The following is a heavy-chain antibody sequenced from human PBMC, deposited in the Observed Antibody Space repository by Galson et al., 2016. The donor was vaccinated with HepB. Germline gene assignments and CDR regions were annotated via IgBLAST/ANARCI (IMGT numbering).Heavy chain of an antibody. D-gene: IGHD1-1*01. V-gene: IGHV2-70*04. Sequence: PALVKPTQTLTLTCTVSGFSLSTSGMRVSWIRQPPGKALEWLGRIDWDDGKFYSTSLKTRLAISKDSSKSQVVLIMTNMGPVDTATYFCARTRNWNRGLDVWGQGTTVTVSS. J-gene: IGHJ6*02. CDR1: GFSLSTSGMR. CDR3: ARTRNWNRGLDV. CDR2: IDWDDGK.